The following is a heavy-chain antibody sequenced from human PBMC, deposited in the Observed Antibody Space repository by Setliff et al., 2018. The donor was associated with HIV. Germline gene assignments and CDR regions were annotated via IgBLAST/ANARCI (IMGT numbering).Heavy chain of an antibody. CDR2: IKQDGSEK. J-gene: IGHJ4*02. CDR1: GFTFSTYW. D-gene: IGHD3-10*01. CDR3: ASVLRYYGSGSYPFGY. Sequence: GGSLRLSCAASGFTFSTYWMSWVRQAPGKGLEWVANIKQDGSEKYYVDSVKGLFTISRDNAKNSLYLQMNSLRAEDTAVYYCASVLRYYGSGSYPFGYWGQGTLVTVSS. V-gene: IGHV3-7*01.